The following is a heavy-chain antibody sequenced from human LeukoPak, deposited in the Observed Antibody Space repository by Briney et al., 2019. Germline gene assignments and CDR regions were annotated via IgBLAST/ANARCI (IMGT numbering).Heavy chain of an antibody. J-gene: IGHJ4*02. CDR3: AKVSRYCSGGSCYYHPFDY. Sequence: PGGSLRLSCVGSGFTFSSYAMSWVRQAPGKGLEWVSVISGSGGSTYYAESVKGRFTISRDNSKNTLYLQMNSLRAEGTAVYYCAKVSRYCSGGSCYYHPFDYWGQGTLVTVSS. V-gene: IGHV3-23*01. CDR2: ISGSGGST. D-gene: IGHD2-15*01. CDR1: GFTFSSYA.